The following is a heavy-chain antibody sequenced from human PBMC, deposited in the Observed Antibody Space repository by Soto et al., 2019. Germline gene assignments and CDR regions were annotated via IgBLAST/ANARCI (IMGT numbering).Heavy chain of an antibody. Sequence: EVQLVESGGGLVKPGGSLRLSCAASGFTFSSYSMNWVRQAPGKGLEWVSSISSSSSYIYYADSVKGRFTISRDNAKNSLYLQMNRLRAEDTAVYYCARDSKGYYGSGSYLRGDWFDPWGQGTLVTVSS. CDR2: ISSSSSYI. CDR3: ARDSKGYYGSGSYLRGDWFDP. V-gene: IGHV3-21*01. D-gene: IGHD3-10*01. J-gene: IGHJ5*02. CDR1: GFTFSSYS.